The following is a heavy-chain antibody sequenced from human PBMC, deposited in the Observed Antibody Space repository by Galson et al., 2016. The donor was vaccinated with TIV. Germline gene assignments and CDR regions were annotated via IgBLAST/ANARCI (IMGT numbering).Heavy chain of an antibody. CDR1: GVTFSYFA. Sequence: SGVTFSYFAFSWVRQAPGQGLEWLGWFNPDSGATQYAQKFQGRVTMTRDTSISTAYMEPRRLISDDTAVYYCARVNWARAFDYWGQGTQVTVSS. V-gene: IGHV1-2*02. D-gene: IGHD7-27*01. CDR3: ARVNWARAFDY. J-gene: IGHJ4*02. CDR2: FNPDSGAT.